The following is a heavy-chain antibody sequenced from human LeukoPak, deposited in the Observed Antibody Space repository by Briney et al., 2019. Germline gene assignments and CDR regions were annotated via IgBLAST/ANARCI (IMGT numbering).Heavy chain of an antibody. CDR1: GGSISSGSYY. J-gene: IGHJ4*02. Sequence: SQTLSLTCTVSGGSISSGSYYWSWIRQPAGKGLEWIGRIYTSGSTNYNPSLKSRVTISVDTSKNQFSLKLSSVTAADTGVYYCAGGAGAFDYWGQGTLVTVSP. D-gene: IGHD3-10*01. V-gene: IGHV4-61*02. CDR2: IYTSGST. CDR3: AGGAGAFDY.